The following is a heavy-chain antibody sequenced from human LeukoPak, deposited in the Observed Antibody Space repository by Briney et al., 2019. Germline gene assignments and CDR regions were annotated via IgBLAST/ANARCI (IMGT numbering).Heavy chain of an antibody. V-gene: IGHV3-23*01. CDR3: AARNWHIVVVTAIPSLESDY. CDR2: ISGSGGST. Sequence: GGSLRLSCAASGFTFSSYAMSWVRQAPGKGLEWVSAISGSGGSTYYADSVKGRFTISRDNSKNTPYLQMNSLRAEDTAVYYCAARNWHIVVVTAIPSLESDYWGQGTLVIVSS. CDR1: GFTFSSYA. J-gene: IGHJ4*02. D-gene: IGHD2-21*02.